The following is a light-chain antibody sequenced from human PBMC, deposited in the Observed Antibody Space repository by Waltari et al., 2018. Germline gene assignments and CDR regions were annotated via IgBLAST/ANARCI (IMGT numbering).Light chain of an antibody. V-gene: IGKV4-1*01. Sequence: DIVMTQSPDSLAVSLGERATINCKSSQSLFHSPNRKDYLAWYQQKPGQPPKPLISWASTRESGVPDRFSGSESETDFTLTISTLQAEDVAVYYCQHYYNIPLTFGRGTRVEIK. CDR1: QSLFHSPNRKDY. J-gene: IGKJ4*01. CDR3: QHYYNIPLT. CDR2: WAS.